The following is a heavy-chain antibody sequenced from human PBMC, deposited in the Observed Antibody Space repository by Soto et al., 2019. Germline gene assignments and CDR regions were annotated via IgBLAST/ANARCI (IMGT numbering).Heavy chain of an antibody. CDR1: GFTFSDYY. V-gene: IGHV3-11*01. CDR2: ISTSGSTM. J-gene: IGHJ4*02. CDR3: ASSILTGYYRHSY. Sequence: QVQLVESGGGLVKPGGSLRLSCAASGFTFSDYYMSWIRQAPGEGLEWISYISTSGSTMYYADSVKGRFTISRDNAKNSLFLQMNSLGAEDTAVYYCASSILTGYYRHSYWGQGTLVTVSS. D-gene: IGHD3-9*01.